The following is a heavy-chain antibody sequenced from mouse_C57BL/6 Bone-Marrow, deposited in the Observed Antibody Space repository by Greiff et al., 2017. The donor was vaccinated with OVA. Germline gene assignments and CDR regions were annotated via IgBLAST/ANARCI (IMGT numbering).Heavy chain of an antibody. CDR2: IYPRSGNT. D-gene: IGHD1-1*01. CDR3: ARDYGSSPPDV. CDR1: GYTFTSYG. V-gene: IGHV1-81*01. J-gene: IGHJ1*03. Sequence: QVQLKQPGAELARPGASVKLSCKASGYTFTSYGISWVKQRTGQGLEWIGEIYPRSGNTYYNEKFKGKATLTADKSSSTAYMELRSLTSEDSAVYFCARDYGSSPPDVWGTGTTVTVS.